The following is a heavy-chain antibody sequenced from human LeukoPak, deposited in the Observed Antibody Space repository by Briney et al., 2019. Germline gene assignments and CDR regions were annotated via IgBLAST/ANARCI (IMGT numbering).Heavy chain of an antibody. D-gene: IGHD2-15*01. CDR3: ATGYCSGGSCYYPGNFDY. Sequence: GGSLRLSCAASGFTFSSYSMDWVRQAPGKGLEWVSSISSSSSYIYYADSVKGRFTISRDNAKNSLYLQMNSLRAEDTAVYYCATGYCSGGSCYYPGNFDYWGQGTLVTVSS. CDR1: GFTFSSYS. CDR2: ISSSSSYI. V-gene: IGHV3-21*01. J-gene: IGHJ4*02.